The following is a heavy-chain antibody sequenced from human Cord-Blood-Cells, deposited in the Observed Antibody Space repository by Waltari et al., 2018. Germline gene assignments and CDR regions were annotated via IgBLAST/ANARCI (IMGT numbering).Heavy chain of an antibody. J-gene: IGHJ3*02. CDR2: ISSSSSYI. D-gene: IGHD6-13*01. CDR3: ARLYSSSYGAFDI. Sequence: EVQLVESGGGLVKPGGSLRLSCPASGFTFSSYSMNWVSQGPGKGLGWVSSISSSSSYIYYADSVKGRLTISRDNAKNSLYLQMNSLRAEDTAVYYCARLYSSSYGAFDIWGQGTMVTGSS. CDR1: GFTFSSYS. V-gene: IGHV3-21*01.